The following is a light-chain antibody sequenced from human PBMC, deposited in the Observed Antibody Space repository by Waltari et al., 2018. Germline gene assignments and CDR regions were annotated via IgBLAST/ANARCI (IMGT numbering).Light chain of an antibody. CDR3: GTWDDSLNGGI. J-gene: IGLJ2*01. V-gene: IGLV1-51*01. CDR1: GFNIGSHY. Sequence: TQPPSVSAAPGQKVTISCSGGGFNIGSHYVSWYQQLPGTAPKLLIFDNSERPSGIPDRFSASKSGASAALDITGLQTGDEAEYYCGTWDDSLNGGIFGGGTKLTVL. CDR2: DNS.